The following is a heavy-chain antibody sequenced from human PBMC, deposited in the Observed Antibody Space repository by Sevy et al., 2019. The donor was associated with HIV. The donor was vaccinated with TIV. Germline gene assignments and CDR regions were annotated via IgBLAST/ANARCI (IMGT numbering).Heavy chain of an antibody. CDR3: ARAGSGPLDY. V-gene: IGHV4-34*01. CDR1: GGSFSGYY. D-gene: IGHD6-19*01. J-gene: IGHJ4*02. Sequence: SETLSLTCAVYGGSFSGYYWSWIRQPPGKGLEWIGEINHSGSTNYNPSLKSRVTISVDTSKNQFSLKLRSVTAADTAVYYGARAGSGPLDYWGQGTLVTVSS. CDR2: INHSGST.